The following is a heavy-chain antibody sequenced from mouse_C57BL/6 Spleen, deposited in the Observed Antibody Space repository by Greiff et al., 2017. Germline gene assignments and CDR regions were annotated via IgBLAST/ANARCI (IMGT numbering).Heavy chain of an antibody. CDR3: ARLAYSWDAMDY. V-gene: IGHV1-80*01. D-gene: IGHD2-10*01. J-gene: IGHJ4*01. CDR2: IYPGDGDT. CDR1: GYAFSSYW. Sequence: VQLQQSGAELVKPGASVKISCKASGYAFSSYWMNWVKQRPGKGLEWIGQIYPGDGDTNYNGKFKGKATLTADKSASTAYMQLSSLTSEDSAVYFCARLAYSWDAMDYWGPGTSVTISS.